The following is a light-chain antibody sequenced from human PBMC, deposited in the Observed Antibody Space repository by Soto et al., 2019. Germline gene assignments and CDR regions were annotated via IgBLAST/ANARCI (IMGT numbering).Light chain of an antibody. CDR3: QQSYNFPRT. V-gene: IGKV1-39*01. CDR2: AAS. J-gene: IGKJ1*01. CDR1: QTISKS. Sequence: DIQMTQSPSSLSASLGDRVTITCRASQTISKSLNWYQQKPGEAPNLLISAASNLQSGVPTRFSGSGSWTLISLTINSLQPEDIAVYHCQQSYNFPRTFGQGTKVEVK.